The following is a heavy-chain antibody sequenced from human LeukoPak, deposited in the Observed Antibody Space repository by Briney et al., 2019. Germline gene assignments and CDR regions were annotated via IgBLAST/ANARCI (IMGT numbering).Heavy chain of an antibody. D-gene: IGHD5-18*01. CDR1: GYTFTTYG. J-gene: IGHJ4*02. CDR3: ARGLRKIQLWLRGEYYFDY. Sequence: ASVKVSCKASGYTFTTYGISWVRQAPGQGLEWMGWISAYNGNTNYAQKLQGRVTMTTDTSTSSAYMELRSLRSDDTALYYCARGLRKIQLWLRGEYYFDYWGQGTLVTVSS. CDR2: ISAYNGNT. V-gene: IGHV1-18*01.